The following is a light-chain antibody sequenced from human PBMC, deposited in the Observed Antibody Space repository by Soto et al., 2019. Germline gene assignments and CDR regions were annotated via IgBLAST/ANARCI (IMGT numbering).Light chain of an antibody. CDR2: AAS. CDR1: QGIRND. V-gene: IGKV1-17*01. J-gene: IGKJ4*01. CDR3: QQTNLFTRS. Sequence: DIQMTQSPSSLSASVGDRVTITCRASQGIRNDLGWYQQKPGKDPNLLIYAASSLQSGVPSRFSGSGSGTDFNLTISRLQPEDFATYFCQQTNLFTRSFGGGTKVDIK.